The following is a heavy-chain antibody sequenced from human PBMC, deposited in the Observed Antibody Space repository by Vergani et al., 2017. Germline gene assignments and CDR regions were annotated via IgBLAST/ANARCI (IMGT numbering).Heavy chain of an antibody. CDR3: ARGQWLPTLSFDY. CDR2: INPNSGGT. D-gene: IGHD6-19*01. Sequence: QVQLVQSGAEVKKPGASVKVSCKASGYTFTGYYMHWVRQAPGQGLEWMGWINPNSGGTHYAQKFQGSVTMTSGTSISTAYMVLSRLRSDDTAVYYCARGQWLPTLSFDYWGQGTLVTVSS. J-gene: IGHJ4*02. CDR1: GYTFTGYY. V-gene: IGHV1-2*02.